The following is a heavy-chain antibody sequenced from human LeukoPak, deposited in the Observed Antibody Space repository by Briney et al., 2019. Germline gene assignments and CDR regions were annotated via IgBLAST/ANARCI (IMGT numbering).Heavy chain of an antibody. CDR2: IKTKTEGATT. CDR3: TTVGGYCGGDCYSTFGYYYYYYMDV. D-gene: IGHD2-21*02. CDR1: GFTFSNAW. J-gene: IGHJ6*03. V-gene: IGHV3-15*01. Sequence: GGSLRLSCAASGFTFSNAWMSWVRQAPGKGLEWVGRIKTKTEGATTSYAATVKGRFTISRDDSKNTLYLQMNSLKTEDTGVYYCTTVGGYCGGDCYSTFGYYYYYYMDVWGKGTTVTVSS.